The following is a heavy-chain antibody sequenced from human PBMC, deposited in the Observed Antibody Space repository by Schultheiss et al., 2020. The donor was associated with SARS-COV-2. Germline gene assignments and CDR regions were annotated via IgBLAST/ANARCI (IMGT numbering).Heavy chain of an antibody. CDR1: GFTFNNYA. CDR3: ARTAATIKITFGGVIVFFDY. V-gene: IGHV3-69-1*01. J-gene: IGHJ4*02. Sequence: GGSLRLSCAASGFTFNNYAISWFRQAPGKGLQWVSIIRIDGTTQSADSVKGRFTISRDNAKNSLYLQMNSLRAEDTAVYYCARTAATIKITFGGVIVFFDYWGPGTLVTVSS. D-gene: IGHD3-16*02. CDR2: IRIDGTT.